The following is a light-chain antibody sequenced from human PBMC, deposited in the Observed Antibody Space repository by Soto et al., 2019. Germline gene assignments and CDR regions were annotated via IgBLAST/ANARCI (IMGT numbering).Light chain of an antibody. CDR2: DVS. V-gene: IGLV2-14*03. CDR3: ASYTSARIRV. Sequence: QSALTQPASVSASPGQSITISCTGTSSDIGAYNSVSWYQQHPGKAPQLMIYDVSYRPSGISSRCSGSKSGNTASLAISGLQADDDADYYCASYTSARIRVFGGGTKLTVL. CDR1: SSDIGAYNS. J-gene: IGLJ2*01.